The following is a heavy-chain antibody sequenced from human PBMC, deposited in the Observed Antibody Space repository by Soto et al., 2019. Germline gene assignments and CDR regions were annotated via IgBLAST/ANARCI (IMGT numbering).Heavy chain of an antibody. J-gene: IGHJ6*02. D-gene: IGHD6-6*01. CDR3: ARGDRIAARDYYYYGMDV. V-gene: IGHV6-1*01. Sequence: SHTLSLTCAISGDSVSSNSAAWNWIRQSPSRGLEWLGRTYYRSKWYNDYAVSVKSRITINPDTSKNQFSLQLNSVTPEDTAVYYCARGDRIAARDYYYYGMDVWGQGTTVTVSS. CDR1: GDSVSSNSAA. CDR2: TYYRSKWYN.